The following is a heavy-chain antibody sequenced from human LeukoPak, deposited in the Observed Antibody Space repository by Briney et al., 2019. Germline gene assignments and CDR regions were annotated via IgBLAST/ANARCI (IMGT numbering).Heavy chain of an antibody. CDR3: ARASAPDRVATTAVDN. J-gene: IGHJ4*02. CDR2: IKEDGSET. D-gene: IGHD5-12*01. CDR1: GFTFSDFW. Sequence: GGSLRLSCAASGFTFSDFWMTWVRQAPGSGLEWVANIKEDGSETYYLDSAKGRFIISRDDANNSLYLHMNSLRVEDTAVYYCARASAPDRVATTAVDNWGKGTLVTVSS. V-gene: IGHV3-7*04.